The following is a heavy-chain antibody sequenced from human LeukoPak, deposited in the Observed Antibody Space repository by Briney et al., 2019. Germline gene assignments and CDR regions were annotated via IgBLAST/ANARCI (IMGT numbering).Heavy chain of an antibody. Sequence: SETLSLTCTVSGGSISTYFWSWIRQPPGKGLEWIGYIHYSGSTNYNPSLKSRVTISVDTSKNQFSLKLSSVTAADTAVYYCARHGGYSGYAYHFDYWGQGTLVTVSS. CDR3: ARHGGYSGYAYHFDY. J-gene: IGHJ4*02. D-gene: IGHD5-12*01. V-gene: IGHV4-59*08. CDR1: GGSISTYF. CDR2: IHYSGST.